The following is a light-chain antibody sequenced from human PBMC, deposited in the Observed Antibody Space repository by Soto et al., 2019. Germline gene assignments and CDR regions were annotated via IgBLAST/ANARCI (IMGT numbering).Light chain of an antibody. CDR1: QSGSSN. CDR3: QQYNNWPPLT. V-gene: IGKV3-15*01. CDR2: GAS. J-gene: IGKJ4*01. Sequence: EIVMTQSPATLSVSPGERATLSCRASQSGSSNLAWYQQKPGQAPRLLIYGASTRSTGIPAWFSGSGSGTEFTLTISILQSEDFAFYYCQQYNNWPPLTFGGGTKVEIK.